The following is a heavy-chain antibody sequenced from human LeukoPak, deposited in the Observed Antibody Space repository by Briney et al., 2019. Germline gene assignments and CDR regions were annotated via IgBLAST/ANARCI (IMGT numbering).Heavy chain of an antibody. J-gene: IGHJ4*02. V-gene: IGHV3-7*01. D-gene: IGHD4-17*01. CDR1: GFTFSSYR. CDR2: IKQDGSEK. CDR3: ARELVDDYGDSDY. Sequence: GGSLRLSCAASGFTFSSYRVSWVRQAPGKGLEWVANIKQDGSEKYYVDSVKGRFTISRDNAKNSLYLQMNSLRAEDTAVYYCARELVDDYGDSDYWGQGTLVTVSS.